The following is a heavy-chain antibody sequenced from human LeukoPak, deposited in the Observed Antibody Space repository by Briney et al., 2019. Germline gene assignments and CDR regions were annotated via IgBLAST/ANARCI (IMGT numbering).Heavy chain of an antibody. D-gene: IGHD2-15*01. J-gene: IGHJ5*02. CDR3: ARGADGVSSNSRGWFDP. Sequence: GGSLRLSCAASGFTFSSYEMNWVHQAPGKGLEWVSYISSSGSTIYYADSVKGRFTISRDNARNSLYLQMNTLRAEDTAVYSCARGADGVSSNSRGWFDPWGQGTLVTVSS. CDR1: GFTFSSYE. V-gene: IGHV3-48*03. CDR2: ISSSGSTI.